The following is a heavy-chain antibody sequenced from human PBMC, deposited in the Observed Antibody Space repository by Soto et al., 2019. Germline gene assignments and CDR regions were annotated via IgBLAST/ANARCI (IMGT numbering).Heavy chain of an antibody. CDR3: ARPGYGDYGRFDY. Sequence: PGGSLRLSCAASGFTFDDYAMHWVWQAPGKGLEWVSGISWNSGSIGYADSVKGRFTISRDNAKNSLYLQMNSLRSEDTAVYYCARPGYGDYGRFDYWGQGTLVTVSS. V-gene: IGHV3-9*01. CDR2: ISWNSGSI. D-gene: IGHD4-17*01. CDR1: GFTFDDYA. J-gene: IGHJ4*02.